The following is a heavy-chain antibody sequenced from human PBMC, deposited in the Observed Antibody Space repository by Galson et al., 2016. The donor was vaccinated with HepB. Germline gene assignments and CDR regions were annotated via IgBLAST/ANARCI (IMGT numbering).Heavy chain of an antibody. J-gene: IGHJ4*02. CDR1: ENSFTDYW. Sequence: QSGAEVKKPGESLKISCKGSENSFTDYWIGWVRQMPGKGLDWMGVIYPGDADTRYSPSFQGRVTISADRSISTAYLQWSSLKASDTAMYYCVRPLIAARTDPYDSWGQGTLVTVSS. CDR2: IYPGDADT. D-gene: IGHD6-6*01. CDR3: VRPLIAARTDPYDS. V-gene: IGHV5-51*01.